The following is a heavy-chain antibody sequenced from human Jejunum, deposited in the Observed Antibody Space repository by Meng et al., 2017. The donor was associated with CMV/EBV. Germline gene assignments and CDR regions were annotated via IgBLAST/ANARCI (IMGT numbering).Heavy chain of an antibody. J-gene: IGHJ4*02. CDR1: CYAFTNYG. CDR3: ARDYYYDRSYYFDY. V-gene: IGHV1-18*01. D-gene: IGHD3-22*01. CDR2: ISAYNGNT. Sequence: QVQVVQSGYEMKKPGASVKVSCKASCYAFTNYGISWVRQAPGQGLEWMGWISAYNGNTNYAQKLQGRVTMTTDTSTSTAYMEVRSLRSDDTAVYYCARDYYYDRSYYFDYWGQGTLVTVSS.